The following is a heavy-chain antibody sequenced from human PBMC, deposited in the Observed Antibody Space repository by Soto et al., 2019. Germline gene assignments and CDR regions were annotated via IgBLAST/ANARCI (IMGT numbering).Heavy chain of an antibody. Sequence: EVQLLESGGGLVQPGGSLRLSCAASGFTFSSYGMSWVRQAPGKGLEWVSVIRTSGGSTAYADSVKGRFAISRDNSKSTLYQQMNNLRADDTAVYYCAKGRCWSYSSSYFDYWGQGTRVTVSS. CDR2: IRTSGGST. J-gene: IGHJ4*02. CDR3: AKGRCWSYSSSYFDY. V-gene: IGHV3-23*01. CDR1: GFTFSSYG. D-gene: IGHD1-26*01.